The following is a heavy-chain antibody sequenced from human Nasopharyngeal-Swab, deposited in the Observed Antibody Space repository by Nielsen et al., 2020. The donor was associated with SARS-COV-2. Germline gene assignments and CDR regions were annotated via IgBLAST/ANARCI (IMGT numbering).Heavy chain of an antibody. D-gene: IGHD2-21*02. V-gene: IGHV3-7*01. CDR2: INTDGRGE. Sequence: VRQAPGKGLEWGANINTDGRGEYYPDSVKGRFTIYRDNAKNSAVLQMDSLSAEDTAIYYWAGADCHHEGWGPGTLVTVSS. CDR3: AGADCHHEG. J-gene: IGHJ4*02.